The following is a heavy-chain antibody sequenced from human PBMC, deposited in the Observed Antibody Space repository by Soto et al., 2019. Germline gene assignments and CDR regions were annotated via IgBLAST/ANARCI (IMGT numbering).Heavy chain of an antibody. J-gene: IGHJ3*02. Sequence: ASVKVSCKASGYTFTSYGISWVRQAPGQGLEWMGWISAYNGNTNYAQKLQGRVTMTTDTSTSTAYMELRSLRSDDTAVYSCARPQNSPGDDDAFDIWGQGTMVTVSS. V-gene: IGHV1-18*01. CDR3: ARPQNSPGDDDAFDI. D-gene: IGHD7-27*01. CDR2: ISAYNGNT. CDR1: GYTFTSYG.